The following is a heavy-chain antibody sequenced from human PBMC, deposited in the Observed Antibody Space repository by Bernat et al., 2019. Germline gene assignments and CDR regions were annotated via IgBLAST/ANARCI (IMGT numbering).Heavy chain of an antibody. J-gene: IGHJ4*02. CDR1: GFTFSSYA. CDR3: AKCPIRPTEFDY. Sequence: EVQLLESGGGLVQPGGSLRLSCAASGFTFSSYAMSWVRQAPGKGLEWVSAISGSGGSTYSADSVKGRFTISRDNSKNTLYLQMNSLRAEGTAVYYCAKCPIRPTEFDYWGQGTLVTVSS. V-gene: IGHV3-23*01. CDR2: ISGSGGST.